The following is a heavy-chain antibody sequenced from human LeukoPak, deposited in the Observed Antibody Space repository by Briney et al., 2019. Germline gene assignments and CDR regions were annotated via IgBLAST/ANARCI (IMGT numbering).Heavy chain of an antibody. CDR2: ISYDGSNK. CDR3: ARDLTSGTALDY. D-gene: IGHD1-26*01. CDR1: GFTFSSYA. V-gene: IGHV3-30-3*01. J-gene: IGHJ4*02. Sequence: HPGRSLRLSCAASGFTFSSYAMHWVRRAPGKGLEWVAVISYDGSNKYYADSVKGRFTISRDNSKNTLYLQMNSLRAEDTAVYYCARDLTSGTALDYWGQGTLVTVSS.